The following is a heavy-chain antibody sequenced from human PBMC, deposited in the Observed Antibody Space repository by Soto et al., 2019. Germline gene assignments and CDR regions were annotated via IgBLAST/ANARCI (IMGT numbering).Heavy chain of an antibody. J-gene: IGHJ4*02. CDR1: GFTFSNAW. Sequence: GGSLRLSCAASGFTFSNAWMSWVRQAPGKGLEWVGRIKSKTDGGTTDYAAPVKGRFTISRDDSKNTLYLQMNSLKTEDTAVYYCTTAGLRFLEWFGPDYWGQGTLVTVSS. V-gene: IGHV3-15*01. D-gene: IGHD3-3*01. CDR2: IKSKTDGGTT. CDR3: TTAGLRFLEWFGPDY.